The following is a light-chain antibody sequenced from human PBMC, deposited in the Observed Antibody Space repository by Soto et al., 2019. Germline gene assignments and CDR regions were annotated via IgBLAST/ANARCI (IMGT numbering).Light chain of an antibody. J-gene: IGKJ5*01. CDR2: AVS. CDR3: QQYHQWPPIT. CDR1: QSVGSN. Sequence: EIVMTQSPATLSLSPGERATLSCRASQSVGSNLAWYQQKPGQPPRLLIYAVSSRATGFPARFSGSGSGTEFTLPISSLQSEDFAVYYCQQYHQWPPITFGQGTRLEMK. V-gene: IGKV3-15*01.